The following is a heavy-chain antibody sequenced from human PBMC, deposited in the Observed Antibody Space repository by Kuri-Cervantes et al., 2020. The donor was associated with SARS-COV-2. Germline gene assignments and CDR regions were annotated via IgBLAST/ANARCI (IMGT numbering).Heavy chain of an antibody. J-gene: IGHJ4*02. V-gene: IGHV4-38-2*01. CDR2: IYHSGST. CDR3: ARHSRLVDFDY. D-gene: IGHD6-19*01. CDR1: GYSISSGYY. Sequence: ETLSLTCAVSGYSISSGYYWGWIRQPPGKGLEWIGSIYHSGSTHYKPSLKSRVTLSVDTSKNQFSLKLSSVTAADTAVYYCARHSRLVDFDYWGQGTLVTVSS.